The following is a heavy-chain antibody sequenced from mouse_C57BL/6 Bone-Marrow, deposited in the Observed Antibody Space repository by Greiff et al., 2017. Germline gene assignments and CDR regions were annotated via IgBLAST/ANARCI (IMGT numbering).Heavy chain of an antibody. CDR1: GYTFTSYW. V-gene: IGHV1-7*01. J-gene: IGHJ2*01. D-gene: IGHD1-1*01. Sequence: QVQLQQSGAELAKPGASVKMSCKASGYTFTSYWMNWVKQRPGKGLEWIGYINPSSGYTKYNQKFKDKATLTADKSSSTAYMQLSSLTYEDSAVYYCAREATVVAPFDYWGQGTTLPVSS. CDR3: AREATVVAPFDY. CDR2: INPSSGYT.